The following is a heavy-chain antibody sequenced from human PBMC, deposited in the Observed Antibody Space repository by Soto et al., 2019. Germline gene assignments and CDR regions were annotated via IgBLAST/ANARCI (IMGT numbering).Heavy chain of an antibody. V-gene: IGHV3-23*01. J-gene: IGHJ2*01. Sequence: EVQLLESGGGLVQPGGSLRLSCAASGFTFSSYAMSWVRQAPGKGLEWGSAISGSGGSTYYADSVKGRFTISRDNSKNTLYLQMNSLSAEDTAVYYCAKGDCSGGSCYPNYWYFDLWGRGTLVTVSS. D-gene: IGHD2-15*01. CDR1: GFTFSSYA. CDR2: ISGSGGST. CDR3: AKGDCSGGSCYPNYWYFDL.